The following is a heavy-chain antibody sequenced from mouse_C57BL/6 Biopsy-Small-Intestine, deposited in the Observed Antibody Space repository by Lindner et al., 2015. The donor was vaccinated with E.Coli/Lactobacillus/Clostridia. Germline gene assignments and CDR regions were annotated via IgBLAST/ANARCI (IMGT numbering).Heavy chain of an antibody. J-gene: IGHJ2*01. CDR2: ILPGSTGT. Sequence: VQLQESGAELMKPGASVKLSCKATGYTFTGYWIEWVKQRPGHGLEWIGEILPGSTGTKYNEKFKDKATFTADTSSNTAYMQLSSLTTEDSAIYYCSREGDYDYDVVDYRGQGTTLTVSS. CDR3: SREGDYDYDVVDY. V-gene: IGHV1-9*01. CDR1: GYTFTGYW. D-gene: IGHD2-4*01.